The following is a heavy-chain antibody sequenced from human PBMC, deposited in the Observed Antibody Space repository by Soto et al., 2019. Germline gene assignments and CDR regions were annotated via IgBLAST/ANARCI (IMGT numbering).Heavy chain of an antibody. CDR1: GFSFSSYE. CDR3: ARGGVATFYY. D-gene: IGHD5-12*01. J-gene: IGHJ4*02. CDR2: ISSSGSTI. V-gene: IGHV3-48*03. Sequence: LRLSCPASGFSFSSYEMNLVRQAPGKGLEWVSYISSSGSTIYYADSVKGRFTISRDNAKNSLYLQMNSLRAEDTAVYYCARGGVATFYYWGQGTLVTVSS.